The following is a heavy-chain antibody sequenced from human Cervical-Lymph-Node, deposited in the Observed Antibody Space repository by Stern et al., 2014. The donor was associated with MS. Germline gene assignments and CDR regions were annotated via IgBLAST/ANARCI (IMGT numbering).Heavy chain of an antibody. CDR1: GGSLRRYY. V-gene: IGHV4-59*01. CDR2: FFHTGSV. Sequence: QVQLQESGPGLVKPSETLSLTCTVSGGSLRRYYWNWIRQAPGKGLEWLGFFFHTGSVNYNPSLSSRVAMSVDTSKNQFSLTVSSVTAADTAVYYCAREGEYCSGSRCYPFLDYWGQGTLVTVSS. D-gene: IGHD2-15*01. CDR3: AREGEYCSGSRCYPFLDY. J-gene: IGHJ4*02.